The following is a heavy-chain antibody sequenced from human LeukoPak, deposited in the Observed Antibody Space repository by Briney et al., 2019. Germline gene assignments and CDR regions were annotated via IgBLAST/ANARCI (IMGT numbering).Heavy chain of an antibody. J-gene: IGHJ4*02. Sequence: ASVKVSCKASGYTFTCYHMHWVRQARGQGVEWMGRINPNSVDTNYAQKFQGRVTITRDTSISSAYMELSRLRSDDTAVYYCARDYCSSTSCLFDYWGQGTLVTVSS. CDR3: ARDYCSSTSCLFDY. V-gene: IGHV1-2*06. D-gene: IGHD2-2*01. CDR2: INPNSVDT. CDR1: GYTFTCYH.